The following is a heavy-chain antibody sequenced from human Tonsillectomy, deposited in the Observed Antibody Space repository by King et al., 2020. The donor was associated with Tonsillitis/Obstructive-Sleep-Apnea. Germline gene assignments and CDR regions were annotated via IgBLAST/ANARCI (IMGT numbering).Heavy chain of an antibody. CDR3: ARIRTDYRNYVWFDP. CDR1: GFSLSNARMG. V-gene: IGHV2-26*01. Sequence: LTLKESGPVLVKPTETLTLTCTVSGFSLSNARMGVSWIRQPPGKALEWLAHIFSNDEKSYSTSLKSRLTISKDTSKSQVVLTMTNMDPVDTATYYCARIRTDYRNYVWFDPWGQGTLVTVSS. CDR2: IFSNDEK. J-gene: IGHJ5*02. D-gene: IGHD4-11*01.